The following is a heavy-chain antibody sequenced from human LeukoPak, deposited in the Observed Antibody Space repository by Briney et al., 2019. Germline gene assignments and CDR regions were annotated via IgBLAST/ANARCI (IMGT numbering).Heavy chain of an antibody. Sequence: GGSLRLSCAASGFTFSSYAMHWVRQAPGKGLEWVAVMSYDGYNKYYADSVRGRFTISRDNSKNTLLLQMNSLRAEDTAVYYCARDFSGSSRVDYWGQGTLVTVSS. D-gene: IGHD3-10*01. CDR2: MSYDGYNK. J-gene: IGHJ4*02. CDR1: GFTFSSYA. CDR3: ARDFSGSSRVDY. V-gene: IGHV3-30-3*01.